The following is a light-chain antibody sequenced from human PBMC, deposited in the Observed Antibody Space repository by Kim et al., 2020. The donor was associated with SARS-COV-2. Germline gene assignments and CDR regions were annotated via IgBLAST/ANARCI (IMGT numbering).Light chain of an antibody. Sequence: EIVMTQSPATLSVSPGQRVTLSCRASQSISSTLAWYQQKPGQAPRLLIYEASTRATGTPARFSGSGSGTEFTLTLSGLQPEDFAVYYCQQYYNWPRTFGQRTKVDIQ. CDR1: QSISST. CDR3: QQYYNWPRT. J-gene: IGKJ1*01. V-gene: IGKV3D-15*01. CDR2: EAS.